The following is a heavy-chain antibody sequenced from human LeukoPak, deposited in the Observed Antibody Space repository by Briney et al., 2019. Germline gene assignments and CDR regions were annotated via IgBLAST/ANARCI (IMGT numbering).Heavy chain of an antibody. CDR1: DGSISTYY. CDR2: IYHSGRT. Sequence: SETLSLTCTVSDGSISTYYWSWIRQPPGKELEWLGYIYHSGRTNYNPSLKSRVTISVDTSKNQFALKLSSVTAADTAVYYCARSYCGSDCSSGGGIVDYWGQGTLVTVSS. CDR3: ARSYCGSDCSSGGGIVDY. J-gene: IGHJ4*02. D-gene: IGHD2-21*02. V-gene: IGHV4-4*09.